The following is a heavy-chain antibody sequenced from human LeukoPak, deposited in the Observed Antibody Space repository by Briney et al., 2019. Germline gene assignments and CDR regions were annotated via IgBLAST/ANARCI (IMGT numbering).Heavy chain of an antibody. CDR1: GFTLSSYE. D-gene: IGHD3-10*01. J-gene: IGHJ4*02. V-gene: IGHV3-48*03. CDR2: ITSSGNLI. CDR3: AKDSGYYYGSGSHFDY. Sequence: GGSLRLSCASSGFTLSSYEMNWVRQAPGKGLEWVSYITSSGNLIYYADSVKGRFTISRDNSKNTLYLQMNSLRAEDTAVYYCAKDSGYYYGSGSHFDYWGQGTLVTVSS.